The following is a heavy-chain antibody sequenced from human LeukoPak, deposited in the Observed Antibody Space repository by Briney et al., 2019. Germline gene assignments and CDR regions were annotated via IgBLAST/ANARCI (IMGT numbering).Heavy chain of an antibody. CDR2: IYPGDSDT. CDR1: GYSLTNSW. Sequence: GESLKISCKGFGYSLTNSWIGWVRQMPGKGLEWMGNIYPGDSDTRYSPSFQGQVTISADKSISTAYLQWSGLKASDTAMYYCARLQSYYFNYWGQGTLVTVSS. D-gene: IGHD4-11*01. J-gene: IGHJ4*02. CDR3: ARLQSYYFNY. V-gene: IGHV5-51*01.